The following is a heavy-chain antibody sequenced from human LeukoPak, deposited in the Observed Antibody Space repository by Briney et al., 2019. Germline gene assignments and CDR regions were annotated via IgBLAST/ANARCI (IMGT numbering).Heavy chain of an antibody. D-gene: IGHD3-16*01. CDR2: ICSGGST. V-gene: IGHV3-66*01. Sequence: GGSLRLSCAASGFTVSSNYMSWVRQAPGKGLEWVSVICSGGSTYYADSAKGRFTISRDNSKNTLYLQMNSLRAEDTAVYYCALRYMTTSALDYWGQGTLVTVSS. J-gene: IGHJ4*02. CDR1: GFTVSSNY. CDR3: ALRYMTTSALDY.